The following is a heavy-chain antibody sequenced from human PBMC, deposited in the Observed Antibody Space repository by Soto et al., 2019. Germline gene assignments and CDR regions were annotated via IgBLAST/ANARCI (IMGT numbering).Heavy chain of an antibody. CDR2: IYYSGST. J-gene: IGHJ6*04. D-gene: IGHD1-1*01. Sequence: SETLSLTCTVSGGSISSYYWSWIRQPPGKGLEWIGYIYYSGSTNYNPSLKSRVTISVDTSKNQFSLKLSPVTAADPAVNYGARHMPVIRLEPTSGGEMDVWGKGTTVTVSS. V-gene: IGHV4-59*08. CDR3: ARHMPVIRLEPTSGGEMDV. CDR1: GGSISSYY.